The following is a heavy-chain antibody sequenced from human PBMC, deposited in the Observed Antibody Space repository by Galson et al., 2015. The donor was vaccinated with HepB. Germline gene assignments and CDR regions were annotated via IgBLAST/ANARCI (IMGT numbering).Heavy chain of an antibody. Sequence: CAISGDSVSSHSAAWTWIRQSPSRGLEWLGWTCYRSKWYNDYAVSVKTRITINPDTSKNQFSLKLNSVTPEDTAVYYCARDLATVIINYFDSWGQGTLVTVSS. CDR1: GDSVSSHSAA. CDR2: TCYRSKWYN. J-gene: IGHJ4*02. D-gene: IGHD2/OR15-2a*01. V-gene: IGHV6-1*01. CDR3: ARDLATVIINYFDS.